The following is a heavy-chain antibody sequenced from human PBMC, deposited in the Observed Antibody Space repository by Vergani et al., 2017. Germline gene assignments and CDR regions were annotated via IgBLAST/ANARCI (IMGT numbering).Heavy chain of an antibody. CDR3: ARGYYDFWSGYYIGY. V-gene: IGHV4-59*01. CDR2: IYYSGST. Sequence: QVQLQESGPGLVKPSETLSLTCTVSGGSISSYYWSWIRQPPGKGLEWIWYIYYSGSTNYNPSLKSRVTISVDTSKNQFSLKLSSVTAADTAVYYCARGYYDFWSGYYIGYWGQGTLVTVSS. D-gene: IGHD3-3*01. J-gene: IGHJ4*02. CDR1: GGSISSYY.